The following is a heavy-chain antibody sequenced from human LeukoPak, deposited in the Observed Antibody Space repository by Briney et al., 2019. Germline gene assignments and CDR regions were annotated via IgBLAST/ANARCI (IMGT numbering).Heavy chain of an antibody. CDR1: GFTFSKYT. V-gene: IGHV3-21*01. CDR3: ARGYQLLNY. D-gene: IGHD2-2*01. J-gene: IGHJ4*02. Sequence: PGGSLRLSCAASGFTFSKYTLNWVRQAPGKGLEWVSSISSRSSYIYYAGSVKGRFTISRDNAKNSLYLQMISLRAEDTAVYYCARGYQLLNYWGQGTLVTVSS. CDR2: ISSRSSYI.